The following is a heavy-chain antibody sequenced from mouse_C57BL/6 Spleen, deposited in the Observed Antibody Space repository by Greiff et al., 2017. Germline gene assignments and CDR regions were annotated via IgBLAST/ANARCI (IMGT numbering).Heavy chain of an antibody. CDR3: ARGEDGYPYWYFDG. CDR1: GYAFTNYL. J-gene: IGHJ1*03. CDR2: IKPGSGGT. V-gene: IGHV1-54*01. Sequence: TGTSVKVSCKASGYAFTNYLIEWVKQRPGQGLEWLGVIKPGSGGTNYNEKFKGKATLTADQSSSTAYMQLSSLTSEDSAVYFCARGEDGYPYWYFDGWGTGTTFTVSS. D-gene: IGHD2-3*01.